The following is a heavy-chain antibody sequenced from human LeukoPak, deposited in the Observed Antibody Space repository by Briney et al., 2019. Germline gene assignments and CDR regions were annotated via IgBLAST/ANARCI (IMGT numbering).Heavy chain of an antibody. D-gene: IGHD6-13*01. Sequence: SETLSLTCTVSGGSISSYYWSWIRQPPGKGLEWIGYIYYSGSTNYNPSLNSRVTISVDTSKNQFSLKLSSVTAADTAVYCCARAQWGIAAAGYDYWGQGTLVTVSS. CDR3: ARAQWGIAAAGYDY. J-gene: IGHJ4*02. V-gene: IGHV4-59*01. CDR1: GGSISSYY. CDR2: IYYSGST.